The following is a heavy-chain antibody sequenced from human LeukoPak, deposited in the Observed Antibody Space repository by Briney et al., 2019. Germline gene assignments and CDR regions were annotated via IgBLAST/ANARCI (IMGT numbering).Heavy chain of an antibody. CDR2: VSGSGGAT. Sequence: PGGSLRLSCAASGFTFSSWAMSWVRQAPGKGLEWVSAVSGSGGATYYADSVRGRFTISRDNSKNTLYLQMNSLRDEDTAVYYCARVGEIAVAGIWIDYWGQGTLVTVSS. D-gene: IGHD6-19*01. CDR3: ARVGEIAVAGIWIDY. J-gene: IGHJ4*02. CDR1: GFTFSSWA. V-gene: IGHV3-23*01.